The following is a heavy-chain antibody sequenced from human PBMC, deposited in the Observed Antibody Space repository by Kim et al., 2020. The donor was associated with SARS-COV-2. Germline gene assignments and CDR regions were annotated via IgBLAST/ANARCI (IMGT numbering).Heavy chain of an antibody. CDR1: GFTFSSYA. V-gene: IGHV3-23*03. J-gene: IGHJ6*01. D-gene: IGHD6-19*01. CDR3: AKEQSRGWIFSLYGMDV. CDR2: IYSGGSST. Sequence: GGSLRLSCAASGFTFSSYAMSWVRQAPGKGLEWVSVIYSGGSSTYYADSVKGRFTISRDNSKKTLYLQMNSLRAEDTAVYYCAKEQSRGWIFSLYGMDV.